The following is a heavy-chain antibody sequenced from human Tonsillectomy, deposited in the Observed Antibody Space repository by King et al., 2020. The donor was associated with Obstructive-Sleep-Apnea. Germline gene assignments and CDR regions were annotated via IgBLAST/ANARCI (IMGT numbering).Heavy chain of an antibody. J-gene: IGHJ6*02. CDR3: ARGSGSYRKRGMDV. V-gene: IGHV3-33*01. CDR2: IWYDGSNK. Sequence: LVESGGGVVQPGRSLRLSCAASGFTFSTYGMHWVRQAPGKGLEWVAVIWYDGSNKYYADSVKDRFTISRDNSKNTLYLQMNSLRADDTALYYCARGSGSYRKRGMDVWGQGTTVTVSS. CDR1: GFTFSTYG. D-gene: IGHD3-10*01.